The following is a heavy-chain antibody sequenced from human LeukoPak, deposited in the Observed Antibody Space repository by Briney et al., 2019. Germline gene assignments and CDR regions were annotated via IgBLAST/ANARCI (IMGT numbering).Heavy chain of an antibody. CDR3: ARSGSDAFDI. CDR1: GYTFSGYY. J-gene: IGHJ3*02. D-gene: IGHD1-26*01. CDR2: IYPNSGDT. V-gene: IGHV1-2*02. Sequence: PSVKLSCXASGYTFSGYYMHWVRQAHGQGLGWMGWIYPNSGDTKYAQKFQGRVTVTRDTSIRTAFLEVSRLTSDDTAVYYCARSGSDAFDIWGQGTMVTVSS.